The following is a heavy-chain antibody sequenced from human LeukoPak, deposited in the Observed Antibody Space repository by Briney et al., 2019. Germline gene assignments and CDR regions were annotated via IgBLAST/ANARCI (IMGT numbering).Heavy chain of an antibody. CDR2: IIPIFGTA. CDR1: GGTFSSYA. CDR3: ARDGPYCTNGVCHWGLRWFDP. J-gene: IGHJ5*02. D-gene: IGHD2-8*01. V-gene: IGHV1-69*05. Sequence: SVKVSCKAAGGTFSSYAISWVRQAPGQGLEWMGRIIPIFGTANYAQKFQGRVTITTDESTSTAYMELSSLRSEDTAVYYCARDGPYCTNGVCHWGLRWFDPWGQGTLVTVSS.